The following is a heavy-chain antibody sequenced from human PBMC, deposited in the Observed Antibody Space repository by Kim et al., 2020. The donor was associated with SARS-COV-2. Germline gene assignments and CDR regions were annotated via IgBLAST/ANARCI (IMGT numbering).Heavy chain of an antibody. D-gene: IGHD3-10*01. Sequence: YSQNVQGRVTITRDTSATTAYVELSSLTSKDTTVYYCAREGSGSYNWLDPWGQGTLVTVSS. J-gene: IGHJ5*02. CDR3: AREGSGSYNWLDP. V-gene: IGHV1-3*01.